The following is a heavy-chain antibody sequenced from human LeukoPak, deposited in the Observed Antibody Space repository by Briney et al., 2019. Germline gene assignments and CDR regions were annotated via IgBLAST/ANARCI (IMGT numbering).Heavy chain of an antibody. D-gene: IGHD3-3*01. Sequence: GGSLRLSCAASGFTFSSYWMHWVRQTPGRGLEWVSFTTWKSHRTHYADSVKGRFTVSRDNSKDSLYLQMNSLRTEDTGLYHCASEVGYRSLGYLGQGTLVTVSS. CDR1: GFTFSSYW. CDR2: TTWKSHRT. CDR3: ASEVGYRSLGY. V-gene: IGHV3-43*01. J-gene: IGHJ4*02.